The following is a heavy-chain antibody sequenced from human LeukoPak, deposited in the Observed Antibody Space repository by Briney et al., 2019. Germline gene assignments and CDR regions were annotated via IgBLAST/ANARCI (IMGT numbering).Heavy chain of an antibody. Sequence: SETLSLTCAVYGGSFSGYYWSWIRQPPGKGLEWIGEINHSGSTNYNPSLKSRVTISVDTSKNQFSLKLSSVTAADTAVYYCARGRGAVAASHFDYWGQGTLVTVSS. CDR3: ARGRGAVAASHFDY. D-gene: IGHD2-15*01. CDR2: INHSGST. J-gene: IGHJ4*02. V-gene: IGHV4-34*01. CDR1: GGSFSGYY.